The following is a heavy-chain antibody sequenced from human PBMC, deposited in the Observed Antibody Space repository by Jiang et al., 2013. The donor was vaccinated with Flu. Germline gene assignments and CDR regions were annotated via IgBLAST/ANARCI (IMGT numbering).Heavy chain of an antibody. CDR3: ARRRSSGWPGFDY. CDR2: IYYSGST. D-gene: IGHD6-19*01. Sequence: ETLSLTCTVSGGSISSSSYYWGWIRQPPGKGLEWIGSIYYSGSTYYNPSLKSRVTISVDTSKNQFSLKLSSVTAADTAVYYCARRRSSGWPGFDYWGQGTLVTVSS. J-gene: IGHJ4*02. CDR1: GGSISSSSYY. V-gene: IGHV4-39*01.